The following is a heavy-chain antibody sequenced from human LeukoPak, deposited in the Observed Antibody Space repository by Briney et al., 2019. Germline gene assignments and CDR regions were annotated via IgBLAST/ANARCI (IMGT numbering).Heavy chain of an antibody. J-gene: IGHJ4*02. D-gene: IGHD3-3*01. CDR3: AKDFLEWFQAFDY. Sequence: GGSLRLSCVASGFTFSSYGMHWVRQAPGKGLEWVAFVRYDGSIKYYADSVKGRFSISRDNSKRTLFLQMNSLRPEDTGVYYCAKDFLEWFQAFDYWGQGTLVTVSS. CDR1: GFTFSSYG. CDR2: VRYDGSIK. V-gene: IGHV3-30*02.